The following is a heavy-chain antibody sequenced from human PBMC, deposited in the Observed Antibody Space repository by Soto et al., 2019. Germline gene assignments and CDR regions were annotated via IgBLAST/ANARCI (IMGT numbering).Heavy chain of an antibody. CDR1: GYTFTSYY. CDR2: INPSGGST. Sequence: ASVKVSCKASGYTFTSYYMHWVRQAPGQGLEWMGIINPSGGSTSYAQKFQGRVTMTRDTSTSTVYMELSSLRSEDTAVYYCARETNVEGYCSGGSCYPEYFQHWGQGTLVTVSS. V-gene: IGHV1-46*01. D-gene: IGHD2-15*01. J-gene: IGHJ1*01. CDR3: ARETNVEGYCSGGSCYPEYFQH.